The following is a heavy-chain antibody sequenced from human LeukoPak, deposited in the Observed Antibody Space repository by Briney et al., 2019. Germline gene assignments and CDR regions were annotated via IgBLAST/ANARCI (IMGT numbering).Heavy chain of an antibody. CDR2: IYYSGST. Sequence: SETLSLTCTVSGGSISSSSYYWGWIRQPPGKGLEWIGSIYYSGSTYYNPSLKSRVTISVDTSKNQFSLKLSSVTAADTAVYYCVRFRGAIDYWGQGTLVTVSS. CDR1: GGSISSSSYY. D-gene: IGHD3-10*01. V-gene: IGHV4-39*01. J-gene: IGHJ4*02. CDR3: VRFRGAIDY.